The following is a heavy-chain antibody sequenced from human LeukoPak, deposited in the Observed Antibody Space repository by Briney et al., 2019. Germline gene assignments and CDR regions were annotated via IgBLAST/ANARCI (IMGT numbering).Heavy chain of an antibody. CDR1: GGSISSYY. D-gene: IGHD2-2*02. Sequence: SETLSLTCTVSGGSISSYYWSWIRQPPGKGLEWIGYIYYSGSTNYNPSLKSRVTISVDTSKNQFSLKLSSVTAADTAVYYCAREGSTSCYTRWGQGTLVTVSS. J-gene: IGHJ4*02. CDR2: IYYSGST. V-gene: IGHV4-59*12. CDR3: AREGSTSCYTR.